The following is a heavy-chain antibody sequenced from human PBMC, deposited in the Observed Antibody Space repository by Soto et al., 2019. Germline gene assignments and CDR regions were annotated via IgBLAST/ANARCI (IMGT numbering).Heavy chain of an antibody. V-gene: IGHV4-31*03. CDR2: IYRSGTT. CDR3: AREGELGPYYFDY. Sequence: SETLSLTCTVSGGSISSGGYCFICIRQYPWNGLELIGYIYRSGTTFYNPSLRSRLTISVDTSKNQFSLKLNSVTAADTAVYYCAREGELGPYYFDYWGQGTLVTVSS. J-gene: IGHJ4*02. D-gene: IGHD7-27*01. CDR1: GGSISSGGYC.